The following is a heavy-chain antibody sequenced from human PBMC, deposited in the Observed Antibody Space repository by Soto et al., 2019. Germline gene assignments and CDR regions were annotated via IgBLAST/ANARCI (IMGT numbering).Heavy chain of an antibody. J-gene: IGHJ4*02. V-gene: IGHV3-11*06. D-gene: IGHD2-8*01. CDR1: GFTFSDYY. Sequence: GGSLRLSCAASGFTFSDYYMSWIRQAPGKGLEWISYISSSSDYTNYADSVKGRFTISGDNAKNSLYLQMNSLRAEDTAVYYCARYAPPIDYWGQGTLVTVSS. CDR2: ISSSSDYT. CDR3: ARYAPPIDY.